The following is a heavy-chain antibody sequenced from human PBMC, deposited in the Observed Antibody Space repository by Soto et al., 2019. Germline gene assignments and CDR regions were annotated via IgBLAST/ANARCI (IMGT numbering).Heavy chain of an antibody. D-gene: IGHD5-12*01. CDR2: IYHSGST. CDR1: GGSISSGGYS. V-gene: IGHV4-30-2*01. J-gene: IGHJ4*02. CDR3: AAGGGLPRYY. Sequence: QLQLQESGSGLVKPSQTLSLTCAVSGGSISSGGYSWSWIRQPPGKGLEWIGYIYHSGSTYYNPSLKSRVTISPDSSKTQFSLKLSSVTAADTAVYYCAAGGGLPRYYWGQGTLVTVSS.